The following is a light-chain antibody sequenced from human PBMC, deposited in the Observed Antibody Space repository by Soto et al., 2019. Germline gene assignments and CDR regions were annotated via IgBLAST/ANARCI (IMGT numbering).Light chain of an antibody. CDR3: MQALQTPYT. J-gene: IGKJ2*01. V-gene: IGKV2-28*01. Sequence: DIVMTQSPLSLPVTPGEPASISCRSSQSLLHSNGYNYLDWYLQKPGQSPQLLIYLGSNRASGVPDRFSGSGSGTDFTLTISRVEPEDVGVYYCMQALQTPYTFGQGTKLEIK. CDR1: QSLLHSNGYNY. CDR2: LGS.